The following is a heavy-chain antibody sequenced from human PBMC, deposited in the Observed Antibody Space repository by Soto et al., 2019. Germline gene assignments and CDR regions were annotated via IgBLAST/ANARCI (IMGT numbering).Heavy chain of an antibody. CDR3: AISSGYADWFDP. J-gene: IGHJ5*02. D-gene: IGHD3-22*01. V-gene: IGHV4-31*03. Sequence: QVQLQESGPGLVKPSQTLSLTCTVSGGSISSGGYYWSWIRQHPGKGLEWIGYIYYSGRTYYNPSLKSRVTISVATSKNQFSLKLRSVTAADTAVYYCAISSGYADWFDPWGQGTLVTVSS. CDR2: IYYSGRT. CDR1: GGSISSGGYY.